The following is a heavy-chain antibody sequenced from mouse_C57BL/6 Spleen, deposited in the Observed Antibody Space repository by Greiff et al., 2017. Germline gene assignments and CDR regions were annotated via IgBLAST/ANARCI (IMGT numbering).Heavy chain of an antibody. CDR1: GYTFTDYE. CDR3: TRRGSPPLFDY. J-gene: IGHJ2*01. D-gene: IGHD1-1*01. CDR2: IDPETGGT. V-gene: IGHV1-15*01. Sequence: QVQLQQSGAELVRPGASVTLSCKASGYTFTDYEMHWVKQTPVHGLEWIGAIDPETGGTAYNQKFKGKAILTADKSSSTAYMELRSLTSEDSAVYDCTRRGSPPLFDYWGQGTTLTVSS.